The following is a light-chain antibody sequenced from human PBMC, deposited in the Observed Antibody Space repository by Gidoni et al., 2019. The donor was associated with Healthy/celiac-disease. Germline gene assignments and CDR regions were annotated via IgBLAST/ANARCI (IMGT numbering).Light chain of an antibody. CDR3: QQSYSTPFT. CDR1: QSISSY. V-gene: IGKV1-39*01. J-gene: IGKJ3*01. Sequence: DIQMNSSPSSLSASVEDRVTISWRARQSISSYLNWYQQKPGKAPKLLIYAASSLQSGVPSRFSGSGSGTDFTLTISSLQPEDFATYYCQQSYSTPFTFGPGTKVDIK. CDR2: AAS.